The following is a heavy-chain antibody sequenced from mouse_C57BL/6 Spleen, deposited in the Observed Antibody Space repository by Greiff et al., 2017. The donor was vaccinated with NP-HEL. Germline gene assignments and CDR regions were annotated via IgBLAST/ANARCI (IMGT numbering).Heavy chain of an antibody. CDR1: GYTFTSYW. CDR2: IDPSDSYT. V-gene: IGHV1-50*01. D-gene: IGHD2-5*01. Sequence: VQLQQPGAELVKPGASVKLSCKASGYTFTSYWMQWVKQRPGQGLEWIGEIDPSDSYTNYNQKFKGKATLTVDTSSSTAYMQLSSLTSEDSAVYYCARTYSNYVYFDYWGKGTTLTVSS. CDR3: ARTYSNYVYFDY. J-gene: IGHJ2*01.